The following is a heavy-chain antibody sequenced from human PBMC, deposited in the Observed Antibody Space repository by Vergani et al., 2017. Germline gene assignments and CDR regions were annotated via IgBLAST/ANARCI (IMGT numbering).Heavy chain of an antibody. Sequence: QVQLVQSGSALKKPGASVKVSCTASGYTFTSYAMNWVRQAPGQGLEWMGWINTNTGNPTYAQGFTGRFVFSLDTSVSTAYLQMSSLKAEDTAVYYCARDQGDRDGYNSPPYYFDYWGQGTLVTVSS. J-gene: IGHJ4*02. CDR3: ARDQGDRDGYNSPPYYFDY. V-gene: IGHV7-4-1*02. CDR2: INTNTGNP. D-gene: IGHD5-24*01. CDR1: GYTFTSYA.